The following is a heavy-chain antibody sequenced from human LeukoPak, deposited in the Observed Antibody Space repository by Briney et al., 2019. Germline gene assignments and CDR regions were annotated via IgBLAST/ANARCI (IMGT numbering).Heavy chain of an antibody. J-gene: IGHJ4*02. CDR3: ARDPGYGLGVDYGDY. D-gene: IGHD3-10*01. CDR1: GFSVSGYW. CDR2: IKQDGSEK. V-gene: IGHV3-7*01. Sequence: GGSLRLSCAVSGFSVSGYWMTWVRQAPGKGLEWVANIKQDGSEKNYVDSVKGRFTISRDSSKNTVFLQMDSLRAEDTAVYYCARDPGYGLGVDYGDYWGQGTLVTVSS.